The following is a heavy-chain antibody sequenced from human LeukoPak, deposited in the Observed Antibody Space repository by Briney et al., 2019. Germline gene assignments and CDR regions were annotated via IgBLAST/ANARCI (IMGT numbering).Heavy chain of an antibody. J-gene: IGHJ4*02. V-gene: IGHV3-30*04. D-gene: IGHD3-16*02. CDR2: ISYDGSNK. Sequence: PGGSLRLSCAASGFTFSSYAMHWVRQAPGKGLEWVAVISYDGSNKYYADSVKGRFTISRDNSKNTLYLQMNSLRAEDTAVYYCARDSSLPYYFDYWGQGTLVTVSS. CDR1: GFTFSSYA. CDR3: ARDSSLPYYFDY.